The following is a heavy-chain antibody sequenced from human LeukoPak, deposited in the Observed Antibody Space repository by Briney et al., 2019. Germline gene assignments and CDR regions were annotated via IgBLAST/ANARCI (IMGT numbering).Heavy chain of an antibody. J-gene: IGHJ4*02. Sequence: ASVKVSCKASGYTFTVYYMDWLRQAPGQGLEWMGRINPNNGGTNYAQNFQGRVTMTRDTSISTAYMELSSLISDDTAVYYCASQNMEWELLAFDYWGQGTLVTVSS. D-gene: IGHD1-26*01. CDR3: ASQNMEWELLAFDY. V-gene: IGHV1-2*06. CDR1: GYTFTVYY. CDR2: INPNNGGT.